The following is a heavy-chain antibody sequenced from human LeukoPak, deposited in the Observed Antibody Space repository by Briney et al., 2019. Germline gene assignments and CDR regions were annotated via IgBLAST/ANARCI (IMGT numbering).Heavy chain of an antibody. D-gene: IGHD2-15*01. V-gene: IGHV4-39*07. CDR3: ASRYCSGGSCYP. J-gene: IGHJ5*02. CDR1: GGSISSSSYY. Sequence: SETLSLTCTVSGGSISSSSYYWGWIRQPPGKGLEWIGSIYYSGSTNYNPSLKSRVTISVDKSKNQFSLKLSSVTAADTAVYYCASRYCSGGSCYPWGQGTLVTVSS. CDR2: IYYSGST.